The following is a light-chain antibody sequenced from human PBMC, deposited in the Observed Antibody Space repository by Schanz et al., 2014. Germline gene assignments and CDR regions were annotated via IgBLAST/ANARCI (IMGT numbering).Light chain of an antibody. CDR3: QSYDSSPVV. V-gene: IGLV1-40*01. Sequence: QSVLTQPPSVSGAPGQRVTISCTGSSSNIGAGYDVQWYQQLPGTAPKLLIYANSNRPSGVPDRFSGSKSGTSASLAITGLQAEDEADYYCQSYDSSPVVFGGGTKLTVL. CDR1: SSNIGAGYD. J-gene: IGLJ2*01. CDR2: ANS.